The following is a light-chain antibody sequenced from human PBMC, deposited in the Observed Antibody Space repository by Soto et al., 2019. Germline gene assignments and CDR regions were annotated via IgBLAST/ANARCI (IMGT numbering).Light chain of an antibody. J-gene: IGLJ1*01. CDR1: SSDVGAYNY. CDR2: EVT. Sequence: QSVLTQPASVSVSPGQSITISCTGTSSDVGAYNYVSWYQHHTGKVPKLLIYEVTNRPSGVSDRFSGSTSGNTASLTISGLQAEDEADYYCSSKRDSSTLFVFGTGTKVTVL. CDR3: SSKRDSSTLFV. V-gene: IGLV2-14*01.